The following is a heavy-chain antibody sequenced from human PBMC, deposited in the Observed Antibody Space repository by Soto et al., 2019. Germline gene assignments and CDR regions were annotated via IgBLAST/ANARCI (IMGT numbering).Heavy chain of an antibody. V-gene: IGHV1-3*01. J-gene: IGHJ4*02. D-gene: IGHD1-26*01. CDR3: ARVIRGSYLPDY. CDR2: INAGNGNT. CDR1: GYTFTSYA. Sequence: ASVKVSCKASGYTFTSYAMHWVRQAPGQRLEWMGWINAGNGNTKYSQKFQGRVTITRDTSASTAYMELSSLRSEDTAVYYCARVIRGSYLPDYWGQRTLVTVSS.